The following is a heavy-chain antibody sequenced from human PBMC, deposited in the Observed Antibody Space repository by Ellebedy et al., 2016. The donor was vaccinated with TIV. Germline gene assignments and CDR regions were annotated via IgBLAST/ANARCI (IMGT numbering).Heavy chain of an antibody. V-gene: IGHV3-69-1*01. Sequence: GGSLRLSCAASGFTFSNAWMNWVRQAPGKGLEWVSSITYSGSLFYADSVRGRFTISSDNAKNSLSLQMSSLRVEDTAVYYCARAHSDMVTHYYGMDVWGQGTTVTVSS. CDR3: ARAHSDMVTHYYGMDV. CDR1: GFTFSNAW. CDR2: ITYSGSL. J-gene: IGHJ6*01. D-gene: IGHD5-18*01.